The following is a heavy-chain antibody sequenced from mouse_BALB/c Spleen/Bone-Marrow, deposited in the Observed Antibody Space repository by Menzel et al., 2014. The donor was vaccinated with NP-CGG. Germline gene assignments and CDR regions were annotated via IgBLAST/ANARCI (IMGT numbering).Heavy chain of an antibody. V-gene: IGHV2-6-1*01. CDR2: IWNDGST. CDR3: AKQGGGYFDY. Sequence: VQLVESGPGLVAPSQSLSITCTISGFSLTSYGVHWVHQPPGKGLEWLTVIWNDGSTTYNSAPKSRLTISKDNSKSXVFLKMNSLQTDDTGMYYCAKQGGGYFDYWGQGTSLTVSS. CDR1: GFSLTSYG. J-gene: IGHJ2*02.